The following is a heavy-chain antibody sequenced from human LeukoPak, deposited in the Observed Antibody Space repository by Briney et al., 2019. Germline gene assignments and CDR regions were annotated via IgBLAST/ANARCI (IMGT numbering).Heavy chain of an antibody. CDR1: GYTFTCYN. D-gene: IGHD3-3*01. Sequence: ASVKVSCKASGYTFTCYNINWVRQATGQGLEWMGWMNPNSGNTGYAQKFQGRVTMTRNTSISTAYMELSSLRSEDTAVYYCARAFYDFWSGYLYAFDIWGQGTMVTVSS. J-gene: IGHJ3*02. CDR3: ARAFYDFWSGYLYAFDI. V-gene: IGHV1-8*01. CDR2: MNPNSGNT.